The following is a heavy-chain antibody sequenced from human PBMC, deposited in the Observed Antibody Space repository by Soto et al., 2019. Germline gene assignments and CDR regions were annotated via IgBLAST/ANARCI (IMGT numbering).Heavy chain of an antibody. CDR3: ARGPPTIFGVVIIPVWDY. CDR1: GYTFTSYY. D-gene: IGHD3-3*01. Sequence: QVQLVQSGAEVKKPGASVKVSCKASGYTFTSYYMHWVRQAPGQGLEWMGIINPSGGSTSYAQKFQGRVTMTRDTSTSTVYMELSSLRSEDTAVYYCARGPPTIFGVVIIPVWDYWGQGTLVTVSS. CDR2: INPSGGST. J-gene: IGHJ4*02. V-gene: IGHV1-46*01.